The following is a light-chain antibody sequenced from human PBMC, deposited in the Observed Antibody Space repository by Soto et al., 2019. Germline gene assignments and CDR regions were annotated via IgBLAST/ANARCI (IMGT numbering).Light chain of an antibody. CDR2: DAS. J-gene: IGKJ1*01. CDR3: QQYNSYWT. V-gene: IGKV1-5*01. Sequence: DIPKTQSPSTLSASVGDRITFPCRASQSISSWLAWYQQKPVKAPKLLIYDASSLESGVPSRFSGSGSGTEFTLTISSLQPDDFATYYCQQYNSYWTFGQGTKVDI. CDR1: QSISSW.